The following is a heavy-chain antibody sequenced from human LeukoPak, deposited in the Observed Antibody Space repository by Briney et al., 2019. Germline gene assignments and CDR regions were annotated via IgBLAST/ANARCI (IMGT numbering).Heavy chain of an antibody. CDR3: AREGIYYDSSGYQKCLDY. CDR2: IYYSGST. D-gene: IGHD3-22*01. Sequence: SETLSLTCTVSGGSISSYYWSWIRQPPGKGLEWIGYIYYSGSTNYNPSLKSRVTISVDTSKNQFSLKLSSVTAADTAVYYCAREGIYYDSSGYQKCLDYWGQGTLVTVSS. J-gene: IGHJ4*02. V-gene: IGHV4-59*01. CDR1: GGSISSYY.